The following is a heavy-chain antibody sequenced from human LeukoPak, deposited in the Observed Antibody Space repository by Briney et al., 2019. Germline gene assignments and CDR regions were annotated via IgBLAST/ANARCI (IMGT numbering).Heavy chain of an antibody. D-gene: IGHD3-9*01. CDR3: AKDGGEYYDILTGYYPRLYYMDV. J-gene: IGHJ6*03. Sequence: GGSLRLSCAASGFTFSSYAMHWVRQAPGKGLEWVAVISYDGSNKYYADSVKGRFTISRDNSKNTLYLQMNSLRAEDTAVYYCAKDGGEYYDILTGYYPRLYYMDVWGKGTTVTISS. CDR2: ISYDGSNK. CDR1: GFTFSSYA. V-gene: IGHV3-30*04.